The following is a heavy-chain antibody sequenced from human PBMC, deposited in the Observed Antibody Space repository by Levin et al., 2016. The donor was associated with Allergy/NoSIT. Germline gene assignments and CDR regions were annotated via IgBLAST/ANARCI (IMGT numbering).Heavy chain of an antibody. Sequence: GESLKISCAASGFTFSSYWMSWVRQAPGKGLEWVANIKQDGSEKYYVDSVKGRFTISRDNAKNSLYLQMNSLRAEDTAVYYCARVRYSSSSHFDYWGQGTLVTVSS. CDR3: ARVRYSSSSHFDY. D-gene: IGHD6-6*01. CDR2: IKQDGSEK. V-gene: IGHV3-7*05. J-gene: IGHJ4*02. CDR1: GFTFSSYW.